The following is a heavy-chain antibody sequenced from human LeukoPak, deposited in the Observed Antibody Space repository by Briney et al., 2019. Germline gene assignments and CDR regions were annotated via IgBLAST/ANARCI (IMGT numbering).Heavy chain of an antibody. CDR2: IWYDGSNK. Sequence: GGSLRLSCAASGFTFSSYGMHWVRQAPGKGLEWVAVIWYDGSNKYYADSVKGRFTISRDNPKNTLYLQMNSLRAEDTAVYYCARDSNDYGDYYYYGMDVWGQGTTVTVSS. CDR3: ARDSNDYGDYYYYGMDV. CDR1: GFTFSSYG. J-gene: IGHJ6*02. D-gene: IGHD4-17*01. V-gene: IGHV3-33*01.